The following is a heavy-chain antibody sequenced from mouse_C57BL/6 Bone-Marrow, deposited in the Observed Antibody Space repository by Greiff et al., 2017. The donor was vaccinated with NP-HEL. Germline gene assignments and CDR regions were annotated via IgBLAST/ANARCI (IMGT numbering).Heavy chain of an antibody. CDR2: ISNGGGST. Sequence: EVKVEESGGGLVQPGGSLKLSCAASGFTFSDYYMYWVRQTPEKRLEWVAYISNGGGSTYYPDTVKGRFTISRDNAKNTLYLQMSRLKSEDTAMYYCARHSYYGSSYGYFDVWGTGTTVTVSS. D-gene: IGHD1-1*01. CDR1: GFTFSDYY. J-gene: IGHJ1*03. CDR3: ARHSYYGSSYGYFDV. V-gene: IGHV5-12*01.